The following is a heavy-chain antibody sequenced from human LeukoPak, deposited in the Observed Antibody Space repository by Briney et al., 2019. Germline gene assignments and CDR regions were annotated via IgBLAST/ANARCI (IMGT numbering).Heavy chain of an antibody. CDR2: ISSSSSYI. Sequence: GGSLRLSCVASGFTFSSYSVNWVRQAPGKGLEWVSSISSSSSYIYYADSVKGRFTISRDNAKNSLYLQMNSLRAEDTAVYYCARVGYCSSTSCHFFDYWGQGTQVTVSS. J-gene: IGHJ4*02. CDR3: ARVGYCSSTSCHFFDY. V-gene: IGHV3-21*01. CDR1: GFTFSSYS. D-gene: IGHD2-2*01.